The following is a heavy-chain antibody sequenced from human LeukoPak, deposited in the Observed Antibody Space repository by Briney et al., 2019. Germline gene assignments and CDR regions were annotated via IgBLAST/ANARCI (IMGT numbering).Heavy chain of an antibody. V-gene: IGHV3-9*01. CDR2: ISWNSGSI. CDR1: GFTFDDYA. Sequence: GGSLRLSCAASGFTFDDYAMHWVRQAPGKGLEWVSGISWNSGSIGYADSVKGRFTISRDNAKNSFYLQMNSLKTEDTAVYYCTRGAYCSGGRCPGPFDIWGQGTTVTVSS. D-gene: IGHD2-15*01. CDR3: TRGAYCSGGRCPGPFDI. J-gene: IGHJ3*02.